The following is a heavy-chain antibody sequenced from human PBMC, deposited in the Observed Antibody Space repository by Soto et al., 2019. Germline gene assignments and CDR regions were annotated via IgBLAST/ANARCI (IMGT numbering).Heavy chain of an antibody. CDR2: ISYDGSNK. CDR1: GFTFSSYG. V-gene: IGHV3-30*03. J-gene: IGHJ4*02. D-gene: IGHD3-3*01. Sequence: GGSLRLSCAASGFTFSSYGMHWVRQAPGKGLEWVAVISYDGSNKYYADSVKGRFTISRDNSKNTLYLQMNSLRAEDTAVYYCAREIERLLGYWGQGTLVTVSS. CDR3: AREIERLLGY.